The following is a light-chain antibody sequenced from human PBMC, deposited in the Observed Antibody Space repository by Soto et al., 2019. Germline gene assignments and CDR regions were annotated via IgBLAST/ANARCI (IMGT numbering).Light chain of an antibody. CDR1: GSDVGAYNL. Sequence: ALNQPASGNGFPVRWIPISCKRTGSDVGAYNLVSWYQQHPGKAPKLIICEVNTRPSGISNRFSGSKSGDTASLTISGLQAEDEADYFCCSYAGTVAYVFGTGTKVTVL. V-gene: IGLV2-23*02. J-gene: IGLJ1*01. CDR3: CSYAGTVAYV. CDR2: EVN.